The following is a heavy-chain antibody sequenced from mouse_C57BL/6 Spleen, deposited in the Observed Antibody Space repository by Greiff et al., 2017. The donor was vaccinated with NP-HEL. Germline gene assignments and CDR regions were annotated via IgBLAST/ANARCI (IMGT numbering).Heavy chain of an antibody. J-gene: IGHJ4*01. D-gene: IGHD2-2*01. Sequence: QVQLQQPGAELVKPGASVKLSCKASGYTFTSYWMHWVKQRPGRGLEWIGRIDPNSGGTKYNEKFKSKATLTVDKPASTAYMQLSSLTSEDSAVYYCAREGASTMVTARAMDYWGQGTSVTVSS. CDR2: IDPNSGGT. V-gene: IGHV1-72*01. CDR1: GYTFTSYW. CDR3: AREGASTMVTARAMDY.